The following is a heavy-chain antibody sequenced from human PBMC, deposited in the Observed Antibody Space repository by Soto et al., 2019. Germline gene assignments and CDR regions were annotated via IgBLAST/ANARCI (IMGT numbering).Heavy chain of an antibody. V-gene: IGHV3-30-3*01. J-gene: IGHJ1*01. CDR1: GFTFSSYA. D-gene: IGHD6-19*01. CDR2: ISYDGSNK. CDR3: ARDRIAVAGTAEYFQH. Sequence: QVQLVESGGGVVQPGRSLRLSCAASGFTFSSYAMHWVRQAPGKGLEWVAVISYDGSNKYYADSVKGRFTISRDNSKNTLCRQINSLSAEATAVYYCARDRIAVAGTAEYFQHWGQGTLVTVSS.